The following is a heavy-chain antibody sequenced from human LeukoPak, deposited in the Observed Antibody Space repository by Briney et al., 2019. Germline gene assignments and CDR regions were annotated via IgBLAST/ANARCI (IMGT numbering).Heavy chain of an antibody. CDR2: ISYDGSNK. V-gene: IGHV3-30-3*01. CDR1: GFTFSSYA. J-gene: IGHJ6*02. CDR3: ARGSKIVVVVAATGYYYGMDV. D-gene: IGHD2-15*01. Sequence: GGSLRLSCPASGFTFSSYAMHWVRQAPGKGLEWVAVISYDGSNKYYADSVKGRFTISRDNSKNTLYLQMNSLRAEDTAVYYCARGSKIVVVVAATGYYYGMDVWGQGTTVTVSS.